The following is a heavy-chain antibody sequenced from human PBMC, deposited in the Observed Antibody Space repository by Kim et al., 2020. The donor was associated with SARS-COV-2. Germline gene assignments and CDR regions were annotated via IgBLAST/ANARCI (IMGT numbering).Heavy chain of an antibody. CDR1: GFTFSSYA. CDR3: ARGAAGSYYYGMDV. CDR2: ISYVGSNK. V-gene: IGHV3-30*04. Sequence: GGSLRLSCVASGFTFSSYAMHWVRQAPGKGLGWVAVISYVGSNKYYADSVKGRFTISRDNSKNTLYLQMNSLRAEDTAVYYCARGAAGSYYYGMDVWGQG. D-gene: IGHD3-10*01. J-gene: IGHJ6*02.